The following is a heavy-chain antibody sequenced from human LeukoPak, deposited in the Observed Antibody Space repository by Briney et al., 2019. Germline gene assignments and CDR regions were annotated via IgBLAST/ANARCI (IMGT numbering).Heavy chain of an antibody. CDR2: IGTVADT. V-gene: IGHV3-13*01. CDR3: ARGWGGHGRSWGALDF. CDR1: GFNFNNYD. J-gene: IGHJ4*02. Sequence: GGSLRLSCAASGFNFNNYDFHWVRQVAGKRLEWVAGIGTVADTFYPDSVMGRFTISRENAKNSFYLQMNSLRAGDTAVYYCARGWGGHGRSWGALDFWGQGILVTVSS. D-gene: IGHD3-16*01.